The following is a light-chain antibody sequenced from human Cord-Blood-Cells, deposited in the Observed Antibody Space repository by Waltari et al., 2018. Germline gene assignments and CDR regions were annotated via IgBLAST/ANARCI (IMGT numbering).Light chain of an antibody. V-gene: IGLV1-44*01. CDR2: SNN. Sequence: QSLLTPPPSAYGTPGQRVTISCSGRSSTIGSNTVNWYQQLPGTAPKLLIYSNNQRPSGVPDRFSGSKSGTSASLAISGLQSEDEADYYCAAWDDSLNGPNWVFGGGTKLTVL. CDR3: AAWDDSLNGPNWV. J-gene: IGLJ3*02. CDR1: SSTIGSNT.